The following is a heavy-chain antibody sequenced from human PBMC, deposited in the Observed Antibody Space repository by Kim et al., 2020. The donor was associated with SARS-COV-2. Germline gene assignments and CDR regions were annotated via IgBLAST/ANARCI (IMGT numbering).Heavy chain of an antibody. CDR2: ISSSSSYI. CDR1: GFTFSTYS. CDR3: AREIVVWDGMDV. D-gene: IGHD2-15*01. Sequence: GGSLRLSCAASGFTFSTYSMNWVRQAPGKGLEWVSFISSSSSYIYYADSVKGRFTISRDNAKNSLYLQMNSLRAEDTAVYYCAREIVVWDGMDVWGQWTTVTVSS. V-gene: IGHV3-21*01. J-gene: IGHJ6*02.